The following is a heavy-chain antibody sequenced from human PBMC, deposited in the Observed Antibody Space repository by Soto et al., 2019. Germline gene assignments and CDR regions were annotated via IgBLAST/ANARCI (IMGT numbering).Heavy chain of an antibody. CDR1: GDSVSSNIAA. CDR3: AINLGGPRDS. CDR2: TYYRSKWYT. J-gene: IGHJ4*02. D-gene: IGHD3-16*01. V-gene: IGHV6-1*01. Sequence: SQTLSLTCAISGDSVSSNIAAWDWLRQSPSRGLEWLGRTYYRSKWYTDYAVSVRSRITINPDTSENQFTLQLISMTPEDTAVYYCAINLGGPRDSWCQGTLVTVSS.